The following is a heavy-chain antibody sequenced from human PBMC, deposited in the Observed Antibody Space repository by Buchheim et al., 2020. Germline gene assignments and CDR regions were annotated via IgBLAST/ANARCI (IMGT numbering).Heavy chain of an antibody. CDR2: IFYSGST. CDR3: AGGDNWFRGDHAIHY. J-gene: IGHJ4*02. D-gene: IGHD1-1*01. Sequence: QMQLQESGPGLVKPSETLSLMCSVSGDSMNSYYWSWIRQPPGKGLEWLGYIFYSGSTYYNPSLKSRLTISLDMSKNQFSMKLRSVTAADTAVYYCAGGDNWFRGDHAIHYWGQGIL. V-gene: IGHV4-59*01. CDR1: GDSMNSYY.